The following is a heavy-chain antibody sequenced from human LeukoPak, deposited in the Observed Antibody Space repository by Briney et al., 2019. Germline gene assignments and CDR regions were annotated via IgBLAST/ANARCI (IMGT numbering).Heavy chain of an antibody. CDR2: IYNSGST. Sequence: SETLSLTCTVSGGSISSNYWSWIRQPPGKGLEWIGTIYNSGSTYYNASLESRVTISVDTSKNQFSLKLSSVTAADTAVYYCARAYSSSWYFNWFDPWGQGTLVTVSS. V-gene: IGHV4-59*04. CDR1: GGSISSNY. J-gene: IGHJ5*02. D-gene: IGHD6-13*01. CDR3: ARAYSSSWYFNWFDP.